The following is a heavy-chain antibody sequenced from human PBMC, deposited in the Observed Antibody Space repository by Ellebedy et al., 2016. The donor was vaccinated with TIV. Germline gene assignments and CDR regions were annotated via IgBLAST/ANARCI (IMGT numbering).Heavy chain of an antibody. V-gene: IGHV3-30*04. D-gene: IGHD5-24*01. CDR2: ISYDGSNK. Sequence: GESLKISCAASGFTFSNYAMHWVRQAPGKGLEWVAVISYDGSNKFYADSVKGRFIISRDNAENSLYLQMNSLRVEDTAVYYCVRDSTHGYDDYWGQGTLVTVSS. CDR3: VRDSTHGYDDY. CDR1: GFTFSNYA. J-gene: IGHJ4*02.